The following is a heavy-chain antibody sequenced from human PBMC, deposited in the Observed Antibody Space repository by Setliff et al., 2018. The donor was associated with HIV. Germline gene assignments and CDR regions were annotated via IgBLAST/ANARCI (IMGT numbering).Heavy chain of an antibody. J-gene: IGHJ5*02. CDR1: GYTFTSYA. CDR2: INAGNGNT. D-gene: IGHD4-17*01. V-gene: IGHV1-3*01. Sequence: ASVKVSCKASGYTFTSYAMHWVRQAPGQRLEWMGWINAGNGNTKYSQKFQGRVTITRDTSASTAYMELSSLRSEDTAVYYCARGNYGDSDGDNWFDPWGQGTLVTVSS. CDR3: ARGNYGDSDGDNWFDP.